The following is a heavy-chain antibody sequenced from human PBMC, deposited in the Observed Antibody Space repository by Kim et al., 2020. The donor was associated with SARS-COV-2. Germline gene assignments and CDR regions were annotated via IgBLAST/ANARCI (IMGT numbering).Heavy chain of an antibody. CDR3: ARYGDPSLDC. Sequence: ASVKVSCKASGYTFSNYNINWVRQAPGQGLEWMGWMNPNSGDTGSAQKFQGRVSMTSDTSTGAAYMELNSLRLDDTAVYYCARYGDPSLDCWGQRTLV. D-gene: IGHD7-27*01. CDR2: MNPNSGDT. J-gene: IGHJ4*02. CDR1: GYTFSNYN. V-gene: IGHV1-8*01.